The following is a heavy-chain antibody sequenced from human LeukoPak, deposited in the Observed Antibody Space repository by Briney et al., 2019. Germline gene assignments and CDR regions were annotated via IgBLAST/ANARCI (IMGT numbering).Heavy chain of an antibody. V-gene: IGHV4-59*08. J-gene: IGHJ4*02. CDR2: IYYSGST. CDR1: GGSIGSYY. D-gene: IGHD6-19*01. Sequence: SETLSLTCTVSGGSIGSYYWSWIRQPPGKGLEWIGYIYYSGSTNYNPSLKSRVTISVDTSKNQFSLKLSSVTAADTAVYYCARGRGWFDYWGQGTLVTVSS. CDR3: ARGRGWFDY.